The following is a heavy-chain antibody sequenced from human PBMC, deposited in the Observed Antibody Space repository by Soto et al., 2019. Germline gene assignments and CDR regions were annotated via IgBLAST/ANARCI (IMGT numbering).Heavy chain of an antibody. Sequence: LSLTCTVSGASITGSSYWSWIRQPAGKGLEWIGRFSLSGTTSYNPSLRSRVTMSADVSKNQFSLRLTSVTAADTALYYCARGMTPPGAPAWYYCDPGGQGTLVTVSS. D-gene: IGHD1-1*01. V-gene: IGHV4-4*07. CDR2: FSLSGTT. CDR3: ARGMTPPGAPAWYYCDP. CDR1: GASITGSSY. J-gene: IGHJ5*02.